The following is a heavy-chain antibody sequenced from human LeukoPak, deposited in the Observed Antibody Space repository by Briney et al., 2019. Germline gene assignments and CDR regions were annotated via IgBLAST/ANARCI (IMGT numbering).Heavy chain of an antibody. D-gene: IGHD5-18*01. CDR3: ARGGHRGYSYGYPSSPVYGMDV. V-gene: IGHV4-34*01. Sequence: SETLSLTCAVYGGSFSGYYWSWIRQPPGKGLEWIGEINHSGSTNYNPSLKSRVTISVDTSKNQFSLKLSSVTAADTAVYYCARGGHRGYSYGYPSSPVYGMDVWGKGTTVTVSS. J-gene: IGHJ6*04. CDR1: GGSFSGYY. CDR2: INHSGST.